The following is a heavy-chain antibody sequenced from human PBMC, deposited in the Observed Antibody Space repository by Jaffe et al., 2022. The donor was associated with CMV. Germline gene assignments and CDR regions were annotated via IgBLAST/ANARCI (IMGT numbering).Heavy chain of an antibody. J-gene: IGHJ4*02. CDR2: IYYSGST. CDR1: GGSISSSSYY. Sequence: QLQLQESGPGLVKPSETLSLTCTVSGGSISSSSYYWGWIRQPPGKGLEWIGSIYYSGSTYYNPSLKSRVTISVDTSKNQFSLKLSSVTAADTAVYYCARLDGDTVTADYWGQGTLVTVSS. D-gene: IGHD4-4*01. CDR3: ARLDGDTVTADY. V-gene: IGHV4-39*01.